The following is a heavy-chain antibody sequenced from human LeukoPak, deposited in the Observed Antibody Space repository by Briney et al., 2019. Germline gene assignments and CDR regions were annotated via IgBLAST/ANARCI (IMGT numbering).Heavy chain of an antibody. D-gene: IGHD3-9*01. Sequence: PGGSLRLSCAASGFTFSSYWMTWVRQAPGKGLVWVSRINPDGSRTDYADSVRGRFTISRDNAKNTLYLQMNSLRVEDTAVYFCAKSMTGLDDYWGQGTLVTVSS. CDR3: AKSMTGLDDY. CDR1: GFTFSSYW. V-gene: IGHV3-74*01. CDR2: INPDGSRT. J-gene: IGHJ4*02.